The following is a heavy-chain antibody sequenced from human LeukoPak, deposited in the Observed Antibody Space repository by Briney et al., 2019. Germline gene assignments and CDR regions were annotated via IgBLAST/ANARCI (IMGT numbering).Heavy chain of an antibody. Sequence: SETLSLTCTVSGGSISSYYWSWIQQPPGKGLEWIGYIYYSGSTNYNPSLKSRVTISVDTSKNQFSLKLSSVTAADTAVYYCARTPPMVRVVGLFDYWGQGTLVTVSS. V-gene: IGHV4-59*01. J-gene: IGHJ4*02. CDR3: ARTPPMVRVVGLFDY. CDR1: GGSISSYY. D-gene: IGHD3-10*01. CDR2: IYYSGST.